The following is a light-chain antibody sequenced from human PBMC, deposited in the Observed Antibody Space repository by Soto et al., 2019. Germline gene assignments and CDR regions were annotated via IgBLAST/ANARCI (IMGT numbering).Light chain of an antibody. Sequence: ILFTQSPAPLSLSPGERATLSCRASKSVSSYLSRYQQNQGQAPRLLIYDAANRATGIPARFSGSGSGTDFTLTISSLEPEDFAVYYCQQRSNYPLTFGGGTKVEIK. CDR1: KSVSSY. V-gene: IGKV3-11*01. J-gene: IGKJ4*01. CDR2: DAA. CDR3: QQRSNYPLT.